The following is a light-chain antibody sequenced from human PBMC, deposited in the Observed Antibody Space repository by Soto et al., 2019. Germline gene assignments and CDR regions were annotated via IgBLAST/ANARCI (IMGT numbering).Light chain of an antibody. J-gene: IGLJ1*01. CDR1: SSDVGGYNY. Sequence: SVLTQPASVSGSPGQSIAISCTGTSSDVGGYNYVSWYQQNPGKAPKFIIYDVSNRPSGVSDRFSGSKSGNTASLTISGLQAEDEADYYCASYTTSSTYVFGTGNKLTVL. CDR3: ASYTTSSTYV. CDR2: DVS. V-gene: IGLV2-14*01.